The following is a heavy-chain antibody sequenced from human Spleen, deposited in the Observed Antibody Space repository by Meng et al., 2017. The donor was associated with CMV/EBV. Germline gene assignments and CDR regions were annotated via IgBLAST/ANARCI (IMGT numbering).Heavy chain of an antibody. V-gene: IGHV3-15*01. J-gene: IGHJ4*02. CDR2: IKSKTDGGTT. D-gene: IGHD3-10*01. CDR3: ARGVMVRGVLHLCHFDH. Sequence: GGSLRLSCAASGFTFSNAWMSWVRQAPGKGLEWVGRIKSKTDGGTTDYAAPVKGRFTISRDDSKNTLYLQMNSLRGEDTAVYYCARGVMVRGVLHLCHFDHWGQGTLVTVSS. CDR1: GFTFSNAW.